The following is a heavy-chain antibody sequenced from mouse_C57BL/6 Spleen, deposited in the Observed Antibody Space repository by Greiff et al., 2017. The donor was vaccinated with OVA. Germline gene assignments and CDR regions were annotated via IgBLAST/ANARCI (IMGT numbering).Heavy chain of an antibody. CDR2: IYPGDGDT. Sequence: VQLQQSGPELVKPGASVKISCKASGYAFSSSWMNWVKQRHGKGLEWIGRIYPGDGDTNYNGKFKGKATLTADKSSSTAYMQLSSLTSEDSAVYSYARGGNWNYFDYWGQGTTLTVST. J-gene: IGHJ2*01. CDR1: GYAFSSSW. D-gene: IGHD2-1*01. V-gene: IGHV1-82*01. CDR3: ARGGNWNYFDY.